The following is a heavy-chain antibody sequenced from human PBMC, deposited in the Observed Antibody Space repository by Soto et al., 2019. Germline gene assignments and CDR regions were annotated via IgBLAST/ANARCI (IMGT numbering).Heavy chain of an antibody. J-gene: IGHJ4*02. CDR2: ISATGGGT. CDR1: GFKFSNYA. D-gene: IGHD2-2*01. V-gene: IGHV3-23*01. CDR3: AREDSIIIPAVSDF. Sequence: GGSLRLSCAASGFKFSNYAMSWVRQAPGKGLEWVSLISATGGGTYYADSVKGRFTISRDNAKNSVSLQMNTLRAEDTAVYYCAREDSIIIPAVSDFWGQGTLVTVSS.